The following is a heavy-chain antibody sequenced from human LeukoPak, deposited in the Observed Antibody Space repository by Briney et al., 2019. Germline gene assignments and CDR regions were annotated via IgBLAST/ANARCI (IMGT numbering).Heavy chain of an antibody. CDR1: GFTFSSYW. CDR3: ARDSLYCSSTSCPEDWFDP. J-gene: IGHJ5*02. Sequence: GGSLRLSCAASGFTFSSYWMSWVRQAPGKGLEWVANIKQDGSEKYYVDSVKGRFTISRDNAKNSLYLQMNSLRAEDTAVYYCARDSLYCSSTSCPEDWFDPWGQGTLVTVSS. D-gene: IGHD2-2*01. CDR2: IKQDGSEK. V-gene: IGHV3-7*03.